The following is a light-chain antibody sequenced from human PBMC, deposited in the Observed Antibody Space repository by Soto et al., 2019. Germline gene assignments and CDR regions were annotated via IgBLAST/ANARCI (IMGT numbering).Light chain of an antibody. CDR2: DAS. V-gene: IGKV1-5*01. CDR3: QQYNSYSLWT. Sequence: DIQMTQSPSTLSASVGDRVTITCRASQSISSWLAWYQQKPGKAPKLLIYDASSLESGVPSRFSGSGTGTEFTLTISSLQPDDFATYYCQQYNSYSLWTFGQGTKVAIK. CDR1: QSISSW. J-gene: IGKJ1*01.